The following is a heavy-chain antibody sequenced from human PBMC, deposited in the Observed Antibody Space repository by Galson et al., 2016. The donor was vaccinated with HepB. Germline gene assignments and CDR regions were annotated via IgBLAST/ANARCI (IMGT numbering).Heavy chain of an antibody. J-gene: IGHJ6*02. D-gene: IGHD3-3*01. V-gene: IGHV3-30*18. CDR1: GFNFSYYA. CDR3: AKSRLRFLGWGTHGMDV. CDR2: ISYDGRTN. Sequence: SLRLSCAASGFNFSYYAMHWVRQAPGKGLAWVASISYDGRTNYYVDSLKGRFSISRDNSRRTLDLQMNSPGVEDTAVYYCAKSRLRFLGWGTHGMDVWGQGTTVSVSS.